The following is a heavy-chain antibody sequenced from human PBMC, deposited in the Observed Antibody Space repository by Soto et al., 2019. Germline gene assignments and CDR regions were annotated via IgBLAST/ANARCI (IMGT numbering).Heavy chain of an antibody. CDR1: GFTFSTYG. CDR2: ISSSSGSM. Sequence: VQLVESGGGLVQPGGSLRLSCAASGFTFSTYGVNWVRQAPGKGLEWVSYISSSSGSMYYADSVKGRFTISRDNAKNSLYLQMSSLRDEDTAVYYCARAGYCSGDSCFYGMDVWGQGTTVTVSS. V-gene: IGHV3-48*02. CDR3: ARAGYCSGDSCFYGMDV. D-gene: IGHD2-15*01. J-gene: IGHJ6*02.